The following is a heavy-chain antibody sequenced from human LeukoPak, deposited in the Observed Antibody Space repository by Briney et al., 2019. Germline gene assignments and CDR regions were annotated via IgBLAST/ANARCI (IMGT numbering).Heavy chain of an antibody. CDR3: AWTTGTGDAFDI. Sequence: GGSLRLSCAASGFTFSSYWMSWVRQAPGKGXXXXXNIKQDGSEKYYVDSVKGRFTISRDNAKNSLYLQMNSLRAEDTAVYYCAWTTGTGDAFDIWGQGTMVTVSS. J-gene: IGHJ3*02. D-gene: IGHD1-1*01. CDR2: IKQDGSEK. CDR1: GFTFSSYW. V-gene: IGHV3-7*01.